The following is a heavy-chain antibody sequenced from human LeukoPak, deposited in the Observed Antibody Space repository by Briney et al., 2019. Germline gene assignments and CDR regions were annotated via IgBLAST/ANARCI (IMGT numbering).Heavy chain of an antibody. V-gene: IGHV4-59*01. CDR2: IYYSGST. CDR1: GGSISSYY. CDR3: ARDLRSSSWYVFDY. Sequence: PSETLSLTCTVSGGSISSYYWSWIRQPPGKGLEWIGYIYYSGSTNYNPSLKGRVTISVDTSKNQFSLKLSSVTAADTAVYYCARDLRSSSWYVFDYWGQGTLVTVSS. D-gene: IGHD6-13*01. J-gene: IGHJ4*02.